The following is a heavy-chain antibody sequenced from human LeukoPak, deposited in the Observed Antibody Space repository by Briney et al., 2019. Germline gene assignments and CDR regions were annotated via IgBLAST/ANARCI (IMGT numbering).Heavy chain of an antibody. CDR2: INPSGGST. V-gene: IGHV1-46*01. CDR1: GYTFASYY. D-gene: IGHD2-8*01. J-gene: IGHJ4*02. CDR3: ARVATVRTSPIDY. Sequence: ASVKVSCKASGYTFASYYMHWVRQAPGQGLEWMGIINPSGGSTSYAQKFQGRVTMTRDTSTSTVYTELSSLRSEDTAVYYCARVATVRTSPIDYWGQGTLVTVSS.